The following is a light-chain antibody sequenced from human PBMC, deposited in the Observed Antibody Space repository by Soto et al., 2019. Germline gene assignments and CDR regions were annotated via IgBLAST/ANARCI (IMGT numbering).Light chain of an antibody. Sequence: ENVLTQSPVTLSLSPGERATLSCRASQSVDSSYLAWYQQKPGQAPRLLIYGTSSRATGIPDRFSGSGSGTDFTLTINRLEPEEFAVYYCQQFADSLYTFGQGTKLEIK. CDR1: QSVDSSY. CDR3: QQFADSLYT. V-gene: IGKV3-20*01. J-gene: IGKJ2*01. CDR2: GTS.